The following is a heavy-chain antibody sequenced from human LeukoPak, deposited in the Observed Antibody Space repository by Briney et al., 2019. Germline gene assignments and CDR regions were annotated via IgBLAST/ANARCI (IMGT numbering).Heavy chain of an antibody. CDR1: GVSISSYY. CDR3: ARDRYYYDSSGYPNWFDP. V-gene: IGHV4-4*07. CDR2: IHTSGST. J-gene: IGHJ5*02. Sequence: SETPSLTCTVSGVSISSYYWSWIRQPARKGLEWIGRIHTSGSTNYNPSLKSRVTMSVDTSKNQFSLKMSSVTAADTAVYYCARDRYYYDSSGYPNWFDPWGQGTLVTVSS. D-gene: IGHD3-22*01.